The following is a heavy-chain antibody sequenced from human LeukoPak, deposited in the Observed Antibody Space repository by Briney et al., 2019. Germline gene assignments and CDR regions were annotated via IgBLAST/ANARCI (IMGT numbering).Heavy chain of an antibody. V-gene: IGHV3-30*04. Sequence: PGRSLRLSCAASGFTFSSYAMHWVRQAPGKALEWVAVISYDGSNKYYADSVKGRFTISRDNSKNTLYLQMNSLRAEDTAVYYCARDSGSYYTDYWGQGTLVTVSS. J-gene: IGHJ4*02. CDR1: GFTFSSYA. CDR3: ARDSGSYYTDY. CDR2: ISYDGSNK. D-gene: IGHD1-26*01.